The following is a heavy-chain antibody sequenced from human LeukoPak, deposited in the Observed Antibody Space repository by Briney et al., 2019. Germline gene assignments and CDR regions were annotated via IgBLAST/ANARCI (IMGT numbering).Heavy chain of an antibody. CDR2: INHSGST. D-gene: IGHD3-10*01. J-gene: IGHJ5*02. V-gene: IGHV4-34*01. CDR1: GGSFSGYY. Sequence: SETLSLTCAVYGGSFSGYYWSWIRQPPGKGLEWIGEINHSGSTNYNPSLKSRVTISVDTSKNQFSLKLSSVTAADTAVYYCARHELAPYYYGSGTRGFDPWGQGTLVTVSS. CDR3: ARHELAPYYYGSGTRGFDP.